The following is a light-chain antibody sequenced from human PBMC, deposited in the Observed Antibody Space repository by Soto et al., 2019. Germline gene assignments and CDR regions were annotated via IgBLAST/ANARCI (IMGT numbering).Light chain of an antibody. CDR2: GVF. V-gene: IGKV3-20*01. CDR3: HQYGISPRT. J-gene: IGKJ1*01. CDR1: ESITSNY. Sequence: EVVLTQSPGTLSLSPGERVTLSCRASESITSNYLAWYQQKPGQAPRLLIYGVFSRATGISDRFSGSGYGTDFTLTISRLEPEDFAVYYCHQYGISPRTFGPGTKVEIK.